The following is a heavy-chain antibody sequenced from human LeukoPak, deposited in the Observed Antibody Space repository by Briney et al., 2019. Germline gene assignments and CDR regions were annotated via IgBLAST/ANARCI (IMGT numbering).Heavy chain of an antibody. Sequence: SETLSLTCAVYGGSFSGYYWSWIRQPPGKGLEWIGEINHSGSTNYNPSLKSRVTISVDTSKNQFSLKLSSVTAADTAVYYCARAPRIAAAACDYWGQGTLVTVSS. CDR3: ARAPRIAAAACDY. CDR2: INHSGST. CDR1: GGSFSGYY. J-gene: IGHJ4*02. V-gene: IGHV4-34*01. D-gene: IGHD6-13*01.